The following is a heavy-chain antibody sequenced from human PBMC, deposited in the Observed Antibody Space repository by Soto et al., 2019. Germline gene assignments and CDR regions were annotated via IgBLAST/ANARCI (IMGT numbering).Heavy chain of an antibody. CDR1: GFTFSSYA. D-gene: IGHD2-2*01. J-gene: IGHJ3*02. CDR2: TTGSGYTT. CDR3: AKAPRSSPDAFDI. Sequence: ESGGDLVQPGGSLTLSCAASGFTFSSYAMSWVRQAPGKGLEWVSATTGSGYTTYYADSVKGRFTISRDNSKNTLFLQMNSLRAEDTALYYCAKAPRSSPDAFDIWGQGTMVTVS. V-gene: IGHV3-23*01.